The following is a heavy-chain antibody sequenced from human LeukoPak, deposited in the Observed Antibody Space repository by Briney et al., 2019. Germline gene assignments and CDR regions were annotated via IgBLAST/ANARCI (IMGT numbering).Heavy chain of an antibody. Sequence: ASVKVSCKASGYTFTSYDINWVRQATGQGLAWMGWMNPTSGHTGYAQNFQGRVTMTRDTSISTAYMEFNSLPSEDTAVYYCARSPVGVRKKHDFWGQGTLVIVSS. D-gene: IGHD3-10*01. CDR1: GYTFTSYD. V-gene: IGHV1-8*01. J-gene: IGHJ4*02. CDR2: MNPTSGHT. CDR3: ARSPVGVRKKHDF.